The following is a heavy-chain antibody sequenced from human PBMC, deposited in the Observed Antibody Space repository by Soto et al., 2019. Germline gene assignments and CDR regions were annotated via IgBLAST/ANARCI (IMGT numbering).Heavy chain of an antibody. CDR3: AKTLEQLVMGAFDP. J-gene: IGHJ5*02. CDR1: GFPFISYS. D-gene: IGHD6-6*01. CDR2: ISGSGGST. V-gene: IGHV3-23*01. Sequence: GGSLRLSCAASGFPFISYSMNWVRQAPGKGLEWVSAISGSGGSTYYADSVKGRFTISRDNSKNTLYLQMNSLRAEDTAVYYCAKTLEQLVMGAFDPWGQGTLVTVPQ.